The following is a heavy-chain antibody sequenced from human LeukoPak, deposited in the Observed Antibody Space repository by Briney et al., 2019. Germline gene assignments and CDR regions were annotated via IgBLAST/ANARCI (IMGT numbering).Heavy chain of an antibody. V-gene: IGHV1-2*06. CDR2: INPNSGGT. J-gene: IGHJ3*02. CDR3: ATQGVVRYSGYDYMNDDAFDI. CDR1: GYTFTSYD. Sequence: GASVKVSCKASGYTFTSYDINWVRQATGQGLEWMGRINPNSGGTNYAQKFQGRVTMTRDTSISTAYMELSRLRSDDTAVYYCATQGVVRYSGYDYMNDDAFDIWGQGTMVTVSS. D-gene: IGHD5-12*01.